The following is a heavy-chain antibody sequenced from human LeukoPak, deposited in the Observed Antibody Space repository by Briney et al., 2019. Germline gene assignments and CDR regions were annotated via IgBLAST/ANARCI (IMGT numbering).Heavy chain of an antibody. J-gene: IGHJ5*02. CDR2: MYHSGIT. CDR1: GYSINSAYY. V-gene: IGHV4-38-2*01. Sequence: SETLSLTCAVSGYSINSAYYWGWIRQPPGKGLEWIASMYHSGITYYNSSLKSRATISVDTSKNQFSLKLNSVTAADTSVYYCARLTPGKNWFDPWGHGTLVTVSS. CDR3: ARLTPGKNWFDP. D-gene: IGHD3-10*01.